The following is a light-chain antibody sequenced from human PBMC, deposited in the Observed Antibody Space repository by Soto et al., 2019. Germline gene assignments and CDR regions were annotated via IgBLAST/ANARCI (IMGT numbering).Light chain of an antibody. CDR1: QGIRND. Sequence: DIQMTQYPSSLYASVGDRVNITYRASQGIRNDLGRYQQKPGKAPKRLVYAASSLQSGVPSRFSGSGSGKEFTLAISSLQPEEFATDYCLRHNSYPRTFGQGTKVEIK. J-gene: IGKJ1*01. CDR2: AAS. V-gene: IGKV1-17*01. CDR3: LRHNSYPRT.